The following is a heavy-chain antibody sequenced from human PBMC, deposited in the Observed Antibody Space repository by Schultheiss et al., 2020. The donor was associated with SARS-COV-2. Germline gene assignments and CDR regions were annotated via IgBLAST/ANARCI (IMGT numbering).Heavy chain of an antibody. CDR1: GGSISSSSYY. J-gene: IGHJ4*02. Sequence: SETLSLTCTVSGGSISSSSYYWGWIRQPPGKGLEWIGSIYYSGSTHYNPSLKSRSTISVDTSKNQFSLKLSSVTAADTAVYYCARVRRITIFGVAQRLVAPFDYWGQGTLVTVSS. CDR3: ARVRRITIFGVAQRLVAPFDY. CDR2: IYYSGST. V-gene: IGHV4-39*07. D-gene: IGHD3-3*01.